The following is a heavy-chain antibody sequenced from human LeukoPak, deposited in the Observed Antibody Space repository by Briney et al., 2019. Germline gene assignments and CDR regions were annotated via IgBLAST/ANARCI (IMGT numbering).Heavy chain of an antibody. CDR1: GGSISSGDYY. J-gene: IGHJ4*02. CDR2: IYYSGST. D-gene: IGHD6-19*01. Sequence: SETLSLTCTVSGGSISSGDYYCSWIRQHPGKGLEWIGYIYYSGSTYYNPSLKSRVTISVDTSKNQFSLKLSSVTAADTAVYYCASLSSGWHREHHYWGQGTLVTVSS. V-gene: IGHV4-30-4*08. CDR3: ASLSSGWHREHHY.